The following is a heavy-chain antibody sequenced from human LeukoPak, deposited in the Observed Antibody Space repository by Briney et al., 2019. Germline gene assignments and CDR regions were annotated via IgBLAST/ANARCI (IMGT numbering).Heavy chain of an antibody. J-gene: IGHJ6*03. CDR1: GYTFTSYG. V-gene: IGHV1-18*01. Sequence: ASVKVSCKAPGYTFTSYGISWVRQAPGQGLEWMGWISAYNGNTNYAQKLQGRVTMTTDTSTSTAYMELRSLRSDDTAVYYCAREGASSTYYDFWSGDYYYYMDVWGKGTTVTVSS. CDR3: AREGASSTYYDFWSGDYYYYMDV. CDR2: ISAYNGNT. D-gene: IGHD3-3*01.